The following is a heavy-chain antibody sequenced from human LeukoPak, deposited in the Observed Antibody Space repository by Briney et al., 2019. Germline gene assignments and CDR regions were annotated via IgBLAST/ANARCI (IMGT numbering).Heavy chain of an antibody. D-gene: IGHD6-13*01. CDR2: IIPIFGTA. Sequence: SVKVSCKASGGTFSSYAISWVRQAPGQGLEWMGGIIPIFGTANYAQKFQGRVTITADESTSTAYMELSSLRSEDTAVYYGARGRQQLVALSYYYYGMDVWGQGTTVTVSS. CDR1: GGTFSSYA. V-gene: IGHV1-69*13. J-gene: IGHJ6*02. CDR3: ARGRQQLVALSYYYYGMDV.